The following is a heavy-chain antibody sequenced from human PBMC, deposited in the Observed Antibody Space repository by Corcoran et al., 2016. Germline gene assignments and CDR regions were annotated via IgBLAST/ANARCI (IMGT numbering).Heavy chain of an antibody. J-gene: IGHJ4*02. V-gene: IGHV3-33*01. D-gene: IGHD2-15*01. CDR3: ARGWGELGYCSGGSCLTFDY. Sequence: QVQLVESGGGVVQPGRSLRLSCAASGFTFSSYGMHWVRQAPGKGLEWVAVIWYNGSNKYYADSVKGRFTISRDNSKNTLYLQMNSLRAEETAVYYCARGWGELGYCSGGSCLTFDYWGQGTLVTVSS. CDR1: GFTFSSYG. CDR2: IWYNGSNK.